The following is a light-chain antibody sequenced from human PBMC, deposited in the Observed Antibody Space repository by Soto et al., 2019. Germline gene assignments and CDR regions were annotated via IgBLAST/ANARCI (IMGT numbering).Light chain of an antibody. Sequence: QSVVTQPPSVSEAPRQRVTISCSGSSSNIGNNAVNWYQQLPGKAPKLLIYYDDLLPSGVSGRVSGSKSGTSASLAISGLQSEDEADYYCAAWDDSLNAVVFGGGTKLTVL. J-gene: IGLJ2*01. V-gene: IGLV1-36*01. CDR1: SSNIGNNA. CDR3: AAWDDSLNAVV. CDR2: YDD.